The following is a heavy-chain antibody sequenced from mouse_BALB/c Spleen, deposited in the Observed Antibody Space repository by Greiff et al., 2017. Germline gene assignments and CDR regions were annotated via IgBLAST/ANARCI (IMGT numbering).Heavy chain of an antibody. CDR3: ARGGDGYDWYFDV. Sequence: EVMLVESGGGLVKPGGSLKLSCAASGFTFSSYAMSWVRQSPEKRLEWVAEISSGGSYTYYPDTVTGRFTISRDNAKNTLYLEMSSLRSEDTAMYYCARGGDGYDWYFDVWGAGTTVTVSS. D-gene: IGHD2-2*01. J-gene: IGHJ1*01. CDR2: ISSGGSYT. V-gene: IGHV5-9-4*01. CDR1: GFTFSSYA.